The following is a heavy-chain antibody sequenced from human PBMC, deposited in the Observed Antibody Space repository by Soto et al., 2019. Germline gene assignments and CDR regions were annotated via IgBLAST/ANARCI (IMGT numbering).Heavy chain of an antibody. CDR2: MNPNSGNT. J-gene: IGHJ6*02. V-gene: IGHV1-8*01. Sequence: QVQLVQSGAEVKKPGASVKVSCKASGYTFTSYDINWVRQATGQGLEWMGWMNPNSGNTGYAQKFQGRVTITADKSTSTAYMELSSLRSEDTAVYYCARSGDNDDYYYGMDVWGQGTTVTVSS. CDR3: ARSGDNDDYYYGMDV. CDR1: GYTFTSYD. D-gene: IGHD3-10*01.